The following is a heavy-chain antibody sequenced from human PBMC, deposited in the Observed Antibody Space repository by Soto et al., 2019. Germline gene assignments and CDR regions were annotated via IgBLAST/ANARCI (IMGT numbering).Heavy chain of an antibody. CDR2: IIPIFGTA. CDR1: GGTFSSYA. V-gene: IGHV1-69*12. D-gene: IGHD3-22*01. J-gene: IGHJ4*02. Sequence: QVQLVQSGAEVKKPGSSVKVSCKASGGTFSSYAISWVRQAPGQGLEWMGGIIPIFGTANYAQKFQGRVTITADESTSTAYMELSSLRSEDTAVYYCARGPIYYDSGGAGPAADYWGQGTLVTVSS. CDR3: ARGPIYYDSGGAGPAADY.